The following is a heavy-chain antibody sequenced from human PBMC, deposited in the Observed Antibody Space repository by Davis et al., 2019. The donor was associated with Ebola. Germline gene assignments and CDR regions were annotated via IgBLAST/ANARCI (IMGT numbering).Heavy chain of an antibody. Sequence: ETLSLTCAVYGGSFSGYYWSWVRQAPGKGLEWVSAISGSGGSTYYADSVKGRFTISRDNSKNTLYLQMNSLMGEDTAVYYCARVDTRGWFGGIDYWGQGTQVIVS. D-gene: IGHD3-10*01. CDR3: ARVDTRGWFGGIDY. V-gene: IGHV3-23*01. CDR1: GGSFSGYY. CDR2: ISGSGGST. J-gene: IGHJ4*02.